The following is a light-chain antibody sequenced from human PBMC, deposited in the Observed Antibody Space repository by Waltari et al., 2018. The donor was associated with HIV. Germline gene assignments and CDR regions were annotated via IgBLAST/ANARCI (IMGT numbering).Light chain of an antibody. CDR2: DDN. CDR3: QVWDTTTDQWV. CDR1: NIGSKR. V-gene: IGLV3-21*04. J-gene: IGLJ3*02. Sequence: SYVLTQPPSVSVDPGETARITCGGTNIGSKRVHWDQQKPGQAPVLVIYDDNDRPSGIPERFSGSSSGNTATLTISRVEAGDEADYYCQVWDTTTDQWVFGGGTELAVL.